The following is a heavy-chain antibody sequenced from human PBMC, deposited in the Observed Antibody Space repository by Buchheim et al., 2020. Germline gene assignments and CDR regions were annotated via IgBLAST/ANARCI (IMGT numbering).Heavy chain of an antibody. D-gene: IGHD2-2*01. CDR3: VRGPHCVTTSCYQYNWFDP. CDR2: ISSSGSII. CDR1: GFTFSNYE. V-gene: IGHV3-48*03. Sequence: EVQLVESGGDSVQPGGSLRLSCAASGFTFSNYEMNWVRQAPGKGLEWVSYISSSGSIIHYADSIKGRFSISRDNDKDSLYLQMNSLRVEDTATYYCVRGPHCVTTSCYQYNWFDPWGQGTL. J-gene: IGHJ5*02.